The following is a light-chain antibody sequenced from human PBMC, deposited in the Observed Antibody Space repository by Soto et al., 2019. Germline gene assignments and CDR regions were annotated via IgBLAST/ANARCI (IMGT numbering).Light chain of an antibody. V-gene: IGKV3-20*01. CDR2: GAS. CDR3: QRYGSSTT. J-gene: IGKJ1*01. CDR1: QTVTNNY. Sequence: TVLTHSPGTLSLSPGYRATLSCRASQTVTNNYLAWYQQKPGQAPSLLIYGASSRATGITDRFSGSGSGTYLTLTINRLEPEDFAVYYCQRYGSSTTFGQGTKVDIK.